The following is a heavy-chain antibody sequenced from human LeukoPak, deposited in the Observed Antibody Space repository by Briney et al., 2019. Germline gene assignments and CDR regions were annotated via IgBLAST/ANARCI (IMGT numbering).Heavy chain of an antibody. D-gene: IGHD2-15*01. CDR1: GGSISSGSYY. V-gene: IGHV4-61*02. J-gene: IGHJ6*02. CDR3: ARVQSEVVVAATRSYYYYGMDV. CDR2: IYTSGST. Sequence: SETLSLTCTVSGGSISSGSYYWRWIRQPAGRGLEWIERIYTSGSTNYNPSLKSRVTISVYTSKNQFSLKLSSVTAADTAVYYCARVQSEVVVAATRSYYYYGMDVWGQGTTVTVSS.